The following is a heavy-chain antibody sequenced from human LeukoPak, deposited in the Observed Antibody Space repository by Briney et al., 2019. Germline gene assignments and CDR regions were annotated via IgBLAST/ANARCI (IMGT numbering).Heavy chain of an antibody. V-gene: IGHV3-48*04. Sequence: GGSLRLSCAASGFTFSSYSMNWVRQAPGKGLEWVSYISSSSSTIYYADSVKGRFTISRDNAKNSLYLQMNSLRAEDTAVYYCARITVPPPNNWFDPWGQGTLVTVSS. J-gene: IGHJ5*02. CDR2: ISSSSSTI. CDR3: ARITVPPPNNWFDP. CDR1: GFTFSSYS. D-gene: IGHD4-11*01.